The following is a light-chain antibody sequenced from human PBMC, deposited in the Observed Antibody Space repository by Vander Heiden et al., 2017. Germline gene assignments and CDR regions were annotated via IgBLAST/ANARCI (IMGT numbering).Light chain of an antibody. CDR2: ATS. J-gene: IGKJ2*03. V-gene: IGKV1-12*01. CDR1: QAINSW. CDR3: QQVSHFPYS. Sequence: DIQMTQSPSSVSASVGDRVVITCRASQAINSWLARYQQQPGKAPRLLIYATSTLHSGVPSRFRGSGSGTDFSLTISSLQPEDFATYFCQQVSHFPYSFGQGTKLEIK.